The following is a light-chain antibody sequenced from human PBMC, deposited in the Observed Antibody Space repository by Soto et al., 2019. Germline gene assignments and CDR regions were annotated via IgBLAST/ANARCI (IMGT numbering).Light chain of an antibody. Sequence: DIQMTQSPSSLSASVGDRVIITCRASQGISNYLAWYQQKPGKVPNVLIYGASTLQSGVPSRFGGSGSGTDFTLTISSLRPEDVATYYCQKYDSAPFTFGPGTKVDIK. CDR2: GAS. CDR3: QKYDSAPFT. V-gene: IGKV1-27*01. CDR1: QGISNY. J-gene: IGKJ3*01.